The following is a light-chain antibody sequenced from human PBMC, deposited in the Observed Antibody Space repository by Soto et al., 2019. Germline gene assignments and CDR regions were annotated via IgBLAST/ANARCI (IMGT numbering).Light chain of an antibody. CDR1: QSVLYSSNNNNY. CDR2: WAY. V-gene: IGKV4-1*01. J-gene: IGKJ2*01. CDR3: QQYYTTPYT. Sequence: DIVMTQSPDSLTVSLGERATMNCKSSQSVLYSSNNNNYLAWYQQKPGQPPKLLIYWAYIRESGVPDRFSGSGSGTDFTLTISSLQAEDVAVYYCQQYYTTPYTFGQGTKLEIK.